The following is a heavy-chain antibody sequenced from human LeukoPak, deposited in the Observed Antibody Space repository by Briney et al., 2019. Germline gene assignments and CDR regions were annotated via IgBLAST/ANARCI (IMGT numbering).Heavy chain of an antibody. D-gene: IGHD2-15*01. J-gene: IGHJ4*02. CDR2: ISGSGGST. CDR3: ARQLGYCSVGTCYFDQ. CDR1: GFTFSSYA. V-gene: IGHV3-23*01. Sequence: GGSLRLSWAASGFTFSSYAMSWVRQAPGKGLEWVSAISGSGGSTYYADSVKGRFTISRDNSKNTLYMQVNTLRAEDTAIYYCARQLGYCSVGTCYFDQWGQGTLVTVSS.